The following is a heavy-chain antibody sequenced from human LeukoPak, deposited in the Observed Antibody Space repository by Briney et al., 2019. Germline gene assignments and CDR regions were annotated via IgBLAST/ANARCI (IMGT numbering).Heavy chain of an antibody. Sequence: GGSLRLSCAASGFSFSSYEMNWVRQAPGKGLEWVSYISGSGTTIYYADSVKGRFTISRDNSKNTLYLQMNSLRAEDTAVYYCARAKDTAMGGDYYYGMDVWGQGTTVTVSS. CDR2: ISGSGTTI. CDR1: GFSFSSYE. CDR3: ARAKDTAMGGDYYYGMDV. D-gene: IGHD5-18*01. V-gene: IGHV3-48*03. J-gene: IGHJ6*02.